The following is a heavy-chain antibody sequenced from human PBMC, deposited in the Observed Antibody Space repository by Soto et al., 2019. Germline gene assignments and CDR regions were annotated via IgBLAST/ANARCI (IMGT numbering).Heavy chain of an antibody. D-gene: IGHD4-17*01. CDR3: ARDSIGSTVVTLLPNNWFDP. Sequence: SQTLSLTCAISGDSVSSNSAAWNWIRQSPSRGLEWLGRTYYRSKWYNDYAVSVKSRITINPDTSKNQFSLQLNSVTPEDTAVYYCARDSIGSTVVTLLPNNWFDPWGQGTLVTVSS. V-gene: IGHV6-1*01. CDR1: GDSVSSNSAA. J-gene: IGHJ5*02. CDR2: TYYRSKWYN.